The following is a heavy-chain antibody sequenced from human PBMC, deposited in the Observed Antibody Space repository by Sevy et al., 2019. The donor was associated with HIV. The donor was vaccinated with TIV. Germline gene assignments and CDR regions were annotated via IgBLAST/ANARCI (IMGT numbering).Heavy chain of an antibody. CDR1: GFDFANAW. CDR3: STDDLISY. V-gene: IGHV3-15*07. Sequence: GGSLRLSCTASGFDFANAWMNWVRQAPGKGLEWVGHIKSITDGGAADYAAPVQGRFTISRHDSKNTLYLHMNSLKAEDTAVYYCSTDDLISYWGRGTLVTVSS. J-gene: IGHJ4*02. CDR2: IKSITDGGAA.